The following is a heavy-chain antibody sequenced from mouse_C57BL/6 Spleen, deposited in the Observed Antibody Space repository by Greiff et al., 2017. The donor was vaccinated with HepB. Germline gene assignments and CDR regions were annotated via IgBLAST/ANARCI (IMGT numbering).Heavy chain of an antibody. V-gene: IGHV1-54*01. J-gene: IGHJ2*01. CDR2: INPGSGGT. Sequence: QVQLKQSGAELVRPGTSVKVSCKASGYAFTNYLIEWVKQRPGQGLEWIGVINPGSGGTNYNEKFKGKATLTADKSSSTAYMQLSSLTSEDSAVYFCARRGANWDGDFDCWGQGTTLTVSS. CDR3: ARRGANWDGDFDC. D-gene: IGHD4-1*01. CDR1: GYAFTNYL.